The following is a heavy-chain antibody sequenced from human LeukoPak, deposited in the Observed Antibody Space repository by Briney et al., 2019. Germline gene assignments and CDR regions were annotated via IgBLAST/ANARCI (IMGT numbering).Heavy chain of an antibody. V-gene: IGHV3-48*03. CDR2: ISSSGSTI. D-gene: IGHD3-9*01. Sequence: QTGGSLRLSCAASGFTFSSYEMNWVRQAPGKGLEWVSYISSSGSTIYYADSVKGRFTISRDNAKNTLYLQMNSLRAEDTAVYYCAGGTGPYYDILTGYYNPNAFDIWGQGTMVTVSS. CDR1: GFTFSSYE. J-gene: IGHJ3*02. CDR3: AGGTGPYYDILTGYYNPNAFDI.